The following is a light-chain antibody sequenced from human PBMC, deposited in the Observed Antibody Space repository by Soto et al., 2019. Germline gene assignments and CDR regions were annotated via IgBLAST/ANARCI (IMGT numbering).Light chain of an antibody. CDR3: QQYSTYPWT. CDR2: KAS. V-gene: IGKV1-5*03. Sequence: DIQMTQSPSTLSASVGDRVTITCRASQSISSWLAWYQQKPGKAPNLLIYKASSLERGVPSRFSGSESGTEFTLTISSLQPDDFAPFYCQQYSTYPWTFGQGTKVEIK. J-gene: IGKJ1*01. CDR1: QSISSW.